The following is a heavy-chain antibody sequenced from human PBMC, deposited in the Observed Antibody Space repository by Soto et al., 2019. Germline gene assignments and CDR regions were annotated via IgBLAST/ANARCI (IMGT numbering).Heavy chain of an antibody. V-gene: IGHV3-74*01. CDR2: INSDGSNT. CDR1: GFTFKNYW. J-gene: IGHJ6*02. CDR3: ARRCNRPNCYGMDV. Sequence: GGSLRLTCEASGFTFKNYWMHWVRQAPGKGLVWVSRINSDGSNTRYADSVQGRLTISRDNANNTLFLQMNRLTVADTAVYCCARRCNRPNCYGMDVWGQGTTVTVSS. D-gene: IGHD6-6*01.